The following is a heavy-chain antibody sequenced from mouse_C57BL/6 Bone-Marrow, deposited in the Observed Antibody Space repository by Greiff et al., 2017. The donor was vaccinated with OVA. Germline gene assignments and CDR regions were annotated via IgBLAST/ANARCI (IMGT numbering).Heavy chain of an antibody. V-gene: IGHV1-59*01. CDR2: IDPSDSYT. D-gene: IGHD2-1*01. Sequence: QVQLQQPGAELVRPGTSVKLSCKASGYTFTSYWMHWVKQRPGQGLEWIGVIDPSDSYTNYNQKFKGKATLTVDTSSSTAYMQLSSLTSEDSAVYYCARGVFLLWDYWGKGTTLTVSS. CDR1: GYTFTSYW. CDR3: ARGVFLLWDY. J-gene: IGHJ2*01.